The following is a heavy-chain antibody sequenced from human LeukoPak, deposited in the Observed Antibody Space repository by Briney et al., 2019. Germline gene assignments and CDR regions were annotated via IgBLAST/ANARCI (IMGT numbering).Heavy chain of an antibody. J-gene: IGHJ4*02. CDR1: GVTFSSYG. Sequence: PGGSLRLSCAASGVTFSSYGMHWVRQAPGKGLEWVSSISSSSSYIYYADSVKGRFTISRDNAKNSLYLQMNSLRAEDTAVYYCARGPSGYDHNDYWGQGTLVTVSS. CDR2: ISSSSSYI. CDR3: ARGPSGYDHNDY. V-gene: IGHV3-21*01. D-gene: IGHD5-12*01.